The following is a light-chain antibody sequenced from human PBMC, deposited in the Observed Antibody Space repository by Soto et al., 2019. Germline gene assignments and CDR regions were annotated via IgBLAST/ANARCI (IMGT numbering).Light chain of an antibody. V-gene: IGKV1-5*03. CDR3: QQYDSYPWT. J-gene: IGKJ1*01. CDR2: KAS. Sequence: DIQMTQSPSTLTASVGDRVTITCRASQSVNNWLAWYQQKPGKAPKLLIFKASSLDSGVPARFSGSGSGTEFTLTISSLLPDDSAIYFCQQYDSYPWTFGQGTKVEIK. CDR1: QSVNNW.